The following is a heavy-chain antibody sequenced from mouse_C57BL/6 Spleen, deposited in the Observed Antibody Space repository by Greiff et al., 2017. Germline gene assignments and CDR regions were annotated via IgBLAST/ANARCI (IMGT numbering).Heavy chain of an antibody. D-gene: IGHD1-1*01. V-gene: IGHV1-69*01. CDR2: IDPSDSYT. J-gene: IGHJ1*03. CDR3: ARWYYGSREYCDV. CDR1: GYTFTSYW. Sequence: VQLQQPGAELVMPGALVKLSCKASGYTFTSYWMHWVKQRPGQGLEWIGEIDPSDSYTNYNQKFKGKSTLTVDKSSSTAYMQLSSLTSEDSAVYYCARWYYGSREYCDVWGTGTTVTVSS.